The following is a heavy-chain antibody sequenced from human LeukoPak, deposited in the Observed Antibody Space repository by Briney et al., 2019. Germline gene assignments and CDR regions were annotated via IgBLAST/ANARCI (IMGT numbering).Heavy chain of an antibody. V-gene: IGHV3-21*01. Sequence: PGGSLRLSCAVSGFSLTAFGMNWVRQAPGKGLEWVSSISSGSSSIYYADSVKGRFTISRDNAKNSLYLQMNSLRAEDTAVYYCARVTNYYYYMDVWGKGSSATVSS. J-gene: IGHJ6*03. CDR1: GFSLTAFG. D-gene: IGHD4-11*01. CDR3: ARVTNYYYYMDV. CDR2: ISSGSSSI.